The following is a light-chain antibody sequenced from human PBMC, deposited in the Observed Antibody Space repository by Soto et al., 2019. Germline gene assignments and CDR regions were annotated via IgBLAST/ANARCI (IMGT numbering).Light chain of an antibody. CDR2: LNNDGSH. V-gene: IGLV4-69*01. CDR1: SGHSTYA. J-gene: IGLJ2*01. Sequence: QSVLTQSPSASASLGASVKLTCTLSSGHSTYAIAWHQQQPEKGPRFLMRLNNDGSHSKGDGIPDRFSGSSSGSDRYLTISSPQSEDEADYYCQTWDSGSQKVFGGRTKLTVL. CDR3: QTWDSGSQKV.